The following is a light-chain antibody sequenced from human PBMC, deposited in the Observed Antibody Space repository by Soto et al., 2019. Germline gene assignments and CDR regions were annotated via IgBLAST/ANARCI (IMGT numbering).Light chain of an antibody. CDR1: QSVSRSY. CDR3: QQYSSSRT. Sequence: PGDRATLSCRASQSVSRSYLGWYQQKPGQAPRLLMYGASSRATGIPVRFSGSGSETDFTLTITRLEPEDFAVYYCQQYSSSRTFGQGTKVDIK. J-gene: IGKJ1*01. CDR2: GAS. V-gene: IGKV3-20*01.